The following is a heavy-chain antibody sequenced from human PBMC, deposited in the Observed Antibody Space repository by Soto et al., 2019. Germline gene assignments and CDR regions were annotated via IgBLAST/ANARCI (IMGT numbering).Heavy chain of an antibody. J-gene: IGHJ5*01. Sequence: QVQLQQWGAGLLKPSETLSLTCAVYGGSFSDHYWSWIRQTPGKGLEWIGEINHSGSTNYNPSFKSRVTLSVDTAKNQVSLYLSSVTAADTAVIYWARGVCGYSYGGLDSWCQVTLVTVSA. CDR1: GGSFSDHY. D-gene: IGHD5-18*01. CDR2: INHSGST. V-gene: IGHV4-34*01. CDR3: ARGVCGYSYGGLDS.